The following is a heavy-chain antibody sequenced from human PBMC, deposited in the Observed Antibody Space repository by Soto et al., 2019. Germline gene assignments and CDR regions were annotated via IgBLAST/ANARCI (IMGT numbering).Heavy chain of an antibody. Sequence: PWGSLRLSCAASAFTFGSYAMSWVRQAPGTGLEWVSAISGSGGSTYYADSVKGRFTISRDNSKNTLYLQMTSLRAEDTAVYYCAKRTVGWYFDLWGRGTLVTVSS. V-gene: IGHV3-23*01. J-gene: IGHJ2*01. CDR2: ISGSGGST. CDR3: AKRTVGWYFDL. D-gene: IGHD4-17*01. CDR1: AFTFGSYA.